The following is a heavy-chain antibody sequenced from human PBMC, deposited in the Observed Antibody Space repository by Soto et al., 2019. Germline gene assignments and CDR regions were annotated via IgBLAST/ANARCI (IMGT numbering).Heavy chain of an antibody. CDR2: ISAYNGNT. J-gene: IGHJ5*02. V-gene: IGHV1-18*01. CDR1: GYTFTSYG. D-gene: IGHD3-22*01. CDR3: ARTSTYYYDCSGYLNNWFDP. Sequence: ASVKVSCKASGYTFTSYGISWVRQAPGQGLEWMGWISAYNGNTNYAQKLQGRVTMTTDTSTSTAYMELRSLRSDDTAVYYCARTSTYYYDCSGYLNNWFDPWGQGTMVTVYS.